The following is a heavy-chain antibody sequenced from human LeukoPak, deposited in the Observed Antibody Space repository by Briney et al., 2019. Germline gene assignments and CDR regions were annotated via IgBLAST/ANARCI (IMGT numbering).Heavy chain of an antibody. D-gene: IGHD6-19*01. V-gene: IGHV3-30*02. Sequence: PGGSLRLSCAASGFTFSTYGMHWVRQAPGKGLEWVAFIRYDGSDKYYTDSVEGRFTISRDNSKNTLYLQMNRLRAEDTAVYSCAKDVNTGWCNWFDSWGQGTLVTVSS. J-gene: IGHJ5*01. CDR3: AKDVNTGWCNWFDS. CDR2: IRYDGSDK. CDR1: GFTFSTYG.